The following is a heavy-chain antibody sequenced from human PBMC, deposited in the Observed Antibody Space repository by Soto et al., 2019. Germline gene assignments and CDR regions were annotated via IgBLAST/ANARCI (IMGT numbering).Heavy chain of an antibody. CDR1: GGSFSGYY. J-gene: IGHJ6*02. CDR3: ARFQSGYYYYYGMDV. Sequence: PSETLSLTCAVYGGSFSGYYWSWIRQPPGKGLEWIGEINHSGSTNYNPSLMSRVTISVATSKNQFSLKLSSVTAADTAVYYCARFQSGYYYYYGMDVWGQGTTVTVSS. V-gene: IGHV4-34*01. CDR2: INHSGST. D-gene: IGHD3-3*01.